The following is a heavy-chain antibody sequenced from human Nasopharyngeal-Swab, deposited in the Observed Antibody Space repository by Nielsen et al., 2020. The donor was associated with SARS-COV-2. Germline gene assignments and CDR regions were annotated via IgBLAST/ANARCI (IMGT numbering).Heavy chain of an antibody. CDR1: GYTFTSYY. CDR2: INPSGGST. CDR3: ARFSGSYYFDY. Sequence: ASVKVSCKASGYTFTSYYMHWVRQAPGQGLEWMGIINPSGGSTSYEQKFQGRVTMTRDTSTSTVYMELSSLRSEDTAVYYCARFSGSYYFDYWGQGTLVTVSS. D-gene: IGHD1-26*01. V-gene: IGHV1-46*01. J-gene: IGHJ4*02.